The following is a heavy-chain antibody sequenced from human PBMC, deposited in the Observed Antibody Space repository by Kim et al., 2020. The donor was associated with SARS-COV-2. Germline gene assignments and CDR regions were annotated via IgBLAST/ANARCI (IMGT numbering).Heavy chain of an antibody. J-gene: IGHJ4*02. CDR3: ASCGTFCPSLEY. V-gene: IGHV4-4*07. Sequence: NYNPSLKSRVRTSVDTSKNQFSLKLSSVTAADTAVYYCASCGTFCPSLEYWGQGALVTVSS.